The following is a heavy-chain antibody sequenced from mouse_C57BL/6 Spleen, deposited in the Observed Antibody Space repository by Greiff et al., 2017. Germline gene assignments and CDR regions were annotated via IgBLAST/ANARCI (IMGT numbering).Heavy chain of an antibody. Sequence: VQLQQSGAELVRPGASVKLSCTASGFNIKDDYMHWVKQRPEQGLEWIGWIDPENGDTEYASKFQGKATITADTSSNTAYLQLSSLTSEDTAVYYCTTKGPLTFFDYWGQGTTLTVSS. V-gene: IGHV14-4*01. J-gene: IGHJ2*01. CDR1: GFNIKDDY. CDR2: IDPENGDT. D-gene: IGHD1-3*01. CDR3: TTKGPLTFFDY.